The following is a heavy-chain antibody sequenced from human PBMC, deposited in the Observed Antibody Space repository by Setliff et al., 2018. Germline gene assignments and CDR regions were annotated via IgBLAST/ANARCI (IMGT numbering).Heavy chain of an antibody. CDR1: GGIFNSFS. J-gene: IGHJ6*03. Sequence: SVKVSCKASGGIFNSFSITWVRQAPGQGLEWMGRINPLFETTNYVEKFQGRVTITADKSTSTAYMELSRLTSEDTAVYYCALEYSNSSPTVYYYMDVWGKGTTVTVSS. D-gene: IGHD6-6*01. CDR3: ALEYSNSSPTVYYYMDV. V-gene: IGHV1-69*06. CDR2: INPLFETT.